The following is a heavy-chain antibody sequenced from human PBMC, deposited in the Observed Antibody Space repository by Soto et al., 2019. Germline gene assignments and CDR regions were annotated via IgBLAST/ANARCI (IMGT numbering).Heavy chain of an antibody. J-gene: IGHJ4*02. V-gene: IGHV4-59*01. CDR2: LYYSGST. CDR1: GGSISSYY. D-gene: IGHD1-26*01. CDR3: ARRYGGNFDY. Sequence: QVQLQESGPGLVKPSETLSLTCTVSGGSISSYYWSWIRQPPGKGLEWIGYLYYSGSTNYNPSLKSRVTLSVDRSKNQFSLKMSSVTAADTAVYYCARRYGGNFDYWGQGTLVTVSS.